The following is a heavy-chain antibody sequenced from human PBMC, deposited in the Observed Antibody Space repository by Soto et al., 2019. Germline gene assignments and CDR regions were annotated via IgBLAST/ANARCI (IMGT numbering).Heavy chain of an antibody. CDR2: IYWNDDK. V-gene: IGHV2-5*01. Sequence: SGPTLVNPTQTLTLTCTFSGFSLSTSGVGVGWIRQPPGKALEWLALIYWNDDKRYSPSLKSRLTITKDTSKNQVVLTMTNMDPVDTATYYCAHSLLVINYYYYGMDVWGQGITVTVSS. D-gene: IGHD2-15*01. J-gene: IGHJ6*02. CDR3: AHSLLVINYYYYGMDV. CDR1: GFSLSTSGVG.